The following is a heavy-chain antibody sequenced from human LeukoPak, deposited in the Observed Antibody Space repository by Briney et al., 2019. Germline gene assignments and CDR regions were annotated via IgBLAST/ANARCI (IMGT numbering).Heavy chain of an antibody. Sequence: ASVKVSCKASGYTFTSYYMHWVRQAPGQGLEWMGIINPSGGSTSYAQKFQGRVTMTRDTSTSTVYMELSSLRSEDTAVYCCARGDMVWSGYYSSFDYWGQGTLVTVSS. CDR3: ARGDMVWSGYYSSFDY. CDR1: GYTFTSYY. J-gene: IGHJ4*02. D-gene: IGHD3-3*01. V-gene: IGHV1-46*01. CDR2: INPSGGST.